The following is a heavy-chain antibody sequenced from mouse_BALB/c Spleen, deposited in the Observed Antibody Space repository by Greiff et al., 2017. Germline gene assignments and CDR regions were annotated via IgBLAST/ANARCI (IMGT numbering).Heavy chain of an antibody. V-gene: IGHV5-4*02. CDR1: GFTFSDYY. J-gene: IGHJ3*01. Sequence: DVMLVESGGGLVKPGGSLKLSCAASGFTFSDYYMYWVRQTPEKRLEWVATISDGGSYTYYPDSVKGRFTISRDNAKNNLYLQMSSLKSEDTAMYYCARDLYGNNEGFAYWGQGTLVTVSA. CDR3: ARDLYGNNEGFAY. CDR2: ISDGGSYT. D-gene: IGHD2-1*01.